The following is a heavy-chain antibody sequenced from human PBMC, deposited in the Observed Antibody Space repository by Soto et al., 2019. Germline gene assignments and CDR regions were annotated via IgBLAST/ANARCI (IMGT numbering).Heavy chain of an antibody. Sequence: SETLSLTCAVYGGSFSGYYWSWIRQPPGKGLEWIGEINHSGSTNYNPSLKSRVTISVDTSKNQFSLKLSSVTAADTAVYYCARMAPTKGGFDYWGQGTLVTVSS. J-gene: IGHJ4*02. CDR2: INHSGST. CDR3: ARMAPTKGGFDY. V-gene: IGHV4-34*01. CDR1: GGSFSGYY. D-gene: IGHD5-12*01.